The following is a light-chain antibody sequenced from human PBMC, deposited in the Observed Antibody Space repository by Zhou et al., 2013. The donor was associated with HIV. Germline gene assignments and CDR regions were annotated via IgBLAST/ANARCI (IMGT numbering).Light chain of an antibody. CDR2: DAS. CDR3: QQYGNSAGT. V-gene: IGKV3-11*01. Sequence: EIVLTQSPATLSLSPGERATLSCTASQSVRSYLAWYQQKPGQAPRLLIFDASNRATGIPARFSGSGSGTDFTLTISRLEPEDFAVYYCQQYGNSAGTFGQGTKVEIK. J-gene: IGKJ1*01. CDR1: QSVRSY.